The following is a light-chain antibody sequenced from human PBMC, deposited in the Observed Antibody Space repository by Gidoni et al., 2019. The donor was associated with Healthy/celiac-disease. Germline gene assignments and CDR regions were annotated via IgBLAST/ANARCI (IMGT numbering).Light chain of an antibody. CDR2: DAS. CDR1: QRGSSF. Sequence: EIGLTESPATLSLSPGERATLSCRAKQRGSSFLAWYQQKPGQAPRLLIYDASNRATGIPARFSGSGSGTDFTLTISSLEPEDFAVYYCQQRSNWPPRTFGGGTKLEIK. J-gene: IGKJ4*01. CDR3: QQRSNWPPRT. V-gene: IGKV3-11*01.